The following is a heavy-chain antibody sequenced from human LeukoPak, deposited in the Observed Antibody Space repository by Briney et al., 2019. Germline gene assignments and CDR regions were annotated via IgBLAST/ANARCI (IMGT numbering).Heavy chain of an antibody. V-gene: IGHV4-59*01. CDR3: ARGTYYYDSSGYSMGAFDI. D-gene: IGHD3-22*01. J-gene: IGHJ3*02. CDR1: GGSISSYY. CDR2: IYYSGST. Sequence: PSETLSLACTVSGGSISSYYWSWIRQPPGKGLEWIGYIYYSGSTNYNPSLKSRVTISVDTSKNQFSLKLSSVTAADTAVYYCARGTYYYDSSGYSMGAFDIWGQGTMVTVSS.